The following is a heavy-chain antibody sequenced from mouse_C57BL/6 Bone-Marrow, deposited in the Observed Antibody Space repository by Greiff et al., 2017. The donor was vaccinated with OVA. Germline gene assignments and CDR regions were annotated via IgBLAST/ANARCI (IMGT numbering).Heavy chain of an antibody. D-gene: IGHD2-3*01. V-gene: IGHV1-52*01. CDR2: IDPSDSET. J-gene: IGHJ2*01. CDR1: GYTFTSYW. CDR3: ARRALYDYLDY. Sequence: QVQLQQPGAELVRPGSSVKLSCKASGYTFTSYWMHWVKQRPIQGLEWIGNIDPSDSETHYNQKFKDKATLTVDKSSSTAYMQLSSLTSEDSAVYYCARRALYDYLDYWGQGTTLTVSS.